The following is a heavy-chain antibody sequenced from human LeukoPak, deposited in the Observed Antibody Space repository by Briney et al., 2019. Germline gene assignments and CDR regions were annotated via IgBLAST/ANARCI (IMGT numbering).Heavy chain of an antibody. Sequence: GGSLRLSCAASGFTFSSYILHWVRHAPGKGLEYVSAISSNGGSTYYANSVKGRFTISRDNSKNTLYLHMGSLRAEDMAVYYCARLVGSGYCDFWGQGTLVTVSS. V-gene: IGHV3-64*01. J-gene: IGHJ4*02. CDR2: ISSNGGST. CDR1: GFTFSSYI. CDR3: ARLVGSGYCDF. D-gene: IGHD3-22*01.